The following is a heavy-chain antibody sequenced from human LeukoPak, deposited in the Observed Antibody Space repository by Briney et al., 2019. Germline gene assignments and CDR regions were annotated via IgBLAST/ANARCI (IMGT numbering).Heavy chain of an antibody. CDR1: GGSISSGSYY. CDR2: IYTSGST. CDR3: ARDAIKLFDY. V-gene: IGHV4-61*02. Sequence: SQTLSLTCTVSGGSISSGSYYWSWLRQPAGKGLEWIGRIYTSGSTNYNPSLKSRVTISVDTSKNQFSLKLSSVTAADTAVYYCARDAIKLFDYWGQGTLVTVSS. D-gene: IGHD5-24*01. J-gene: IGHJ4*02.